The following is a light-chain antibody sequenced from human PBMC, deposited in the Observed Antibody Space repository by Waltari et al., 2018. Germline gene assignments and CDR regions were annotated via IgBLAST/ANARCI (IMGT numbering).Light chain of an antibody. Sequence: QLALTQSPSASASLGASVKLTCTLSSGHSDYAITWHQQKPDKGHRYLMTLNSDGSNTKGEVIPVRFSGACSRAQRYLTISRLQSEDEADYYCQTVGAGPRLFGGGTKLTVV. CDR3: QTVGAGPRL. J-gene: IGLJ3*02. CDR2: LNSDGSN. V-gene: IGLV4-69*01. CDR1: SGHSDYA.